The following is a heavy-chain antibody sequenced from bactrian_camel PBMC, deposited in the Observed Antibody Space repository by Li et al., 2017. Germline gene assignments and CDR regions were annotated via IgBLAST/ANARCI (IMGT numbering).Heavy chain of an antibody. Sequence: HVQLVESGGGSVQAGGSLRLSCVVSGYTYSGACMAWFRQAPGKGRELVSSISLAGTTTYADSAKGRFTISRDNANNTLYLQMNSLKTEDTAVYYCAACWLGKMYKYWGQGTQVTVS. CDR2: ISLAGTT. CDR1: GYTYSGAC. D-gene: IGHD3*01. J-gene: IGHJ4*01. V-gene: IGHV3S57*01. CDR3: AACWLGKMYKY.